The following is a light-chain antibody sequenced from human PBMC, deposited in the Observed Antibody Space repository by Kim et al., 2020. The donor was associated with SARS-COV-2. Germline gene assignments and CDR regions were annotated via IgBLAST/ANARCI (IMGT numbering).Light chain of an antibody. J-gene: IGLJ3*02. CDR2: LNSDGSH. CDR3: QTWGTGILV. CDR1: IGHSSYS. V-gene: IGLV4-69*01. Sequence: SVTLTCPLSIGHSSYSIAWHQQQPEKGPRYLMKLNSDGSHSKGDGIPDRFSGSSSGAERYLTISSLQSEDEADYYCQTWGTGILVFGGGTQLTVL.